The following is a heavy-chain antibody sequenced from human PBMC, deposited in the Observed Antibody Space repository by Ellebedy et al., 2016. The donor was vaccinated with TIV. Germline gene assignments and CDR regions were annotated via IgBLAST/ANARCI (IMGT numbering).Heavy chain of an antibody. Sequence: PGGSLRLSCAASGFTVSSNYMSWVRQAPGKGLEWVSVIYSGGSTYYADSVKGRFTISRDNAKNTLYLQMNSLRAEDTAVYYCARDLRPPTIVMDVWGQGTTVTVSS. D-gene: IGHD5-12*01. CDR3: ARDLRPPTIVMDV. J-gene: IGHJ6*02. V-gene: IGHV3-53*01. CDR1: GFTVSSNY. CDR2: IYSGGST.